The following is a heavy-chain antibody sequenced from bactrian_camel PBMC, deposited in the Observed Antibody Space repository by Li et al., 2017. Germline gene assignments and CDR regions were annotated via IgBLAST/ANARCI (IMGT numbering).Heavy chain of an antibody. J-gene: IGHJ4*01. D-gene: IGHD3*01. V-gene: IGHV3-1*01. CDR3: AADFAGIGWTHSY. Sequence: VQLVESGGDLVRPGGSLRLSCAASGFTFSDYTMTWVRQAPGKGLEWVSGVTSNGGSTEYADSIVGRFTISRDNAKNTLYLQLNSLNPEDTAVYYCAADFAGIGWTHSYWGQGTQVTVS. CDR2: VTSNGGST. CDR1: GFTFSDYT.